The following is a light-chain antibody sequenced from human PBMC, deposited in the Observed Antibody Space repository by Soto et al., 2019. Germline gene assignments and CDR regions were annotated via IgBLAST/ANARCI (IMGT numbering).Light chain of an antibody. CDR3: QQYNTHYQD. V-gene: IGKV1-5*03. CDR2: KAS. CDR1: QNISNW. J-gene: IGKJ3*01. Sequence: DIQMTQSPSTLSASVGDRVTITCRASQNISNWLAWYQQKPGKAPKILIYKASTLEGGVPSRFSGSGSGTEFSLTIRSLHPDDFVTYYCQQYNTHYQDFGPGTDVDIK.